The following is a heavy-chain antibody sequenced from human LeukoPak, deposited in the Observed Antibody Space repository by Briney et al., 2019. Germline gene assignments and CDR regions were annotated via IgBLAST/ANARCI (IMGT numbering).Heavy chain of an antibody. CDR1: GYTFTSYA. Sequence: GASVKVSCKASGYTFTSYAMNWVRQAPGQGLEWMGWINTNTGNPTYAQGFTGRFVFSLDTSVSTAYLQISSLKAEDTAMYYCARDPPDYDFWSGYYSLYYFDYWGQGTLVTVSS. CDR2: INTNTGNP. J-gene: IGHJ4*02. V-gene: IGHV7-4-1*02. D-gene: IGHD3-3*01. CDR3: ARDPPDYDFWSGYYSLYYFDY.